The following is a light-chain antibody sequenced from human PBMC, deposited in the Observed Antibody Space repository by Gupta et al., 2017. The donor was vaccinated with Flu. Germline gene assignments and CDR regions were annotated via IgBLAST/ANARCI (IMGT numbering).Light chain of an antibody. V-gene: IGKV1-12*01. Sequence: DIQMTQSPPFMSASVGDRVTITCRASQSVNRWVVWYQQKPGKAPSLLIYAASILQGGAPSRFNGTGSGTHFTLTISSLQPEDSATYYCQQANTFPFTFAQGTKL. CDR3: QQANTFPFT. J-gene: IGKJ2*01. CDR2: AAS. CDR1: QSVNRW.